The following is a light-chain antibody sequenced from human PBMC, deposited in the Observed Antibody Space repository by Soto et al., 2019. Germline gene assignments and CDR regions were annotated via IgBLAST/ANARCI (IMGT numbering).Light chain of an antibody. J-gene: IGLJ1*01. Sequence: QSVLTQPPSASGTPGQRIIISCSGSTSNIESHSVNWYQQVPGTAPKLLIITNNQRPSGVPDRFSGSKSGASASLAISGLQSEDEATYYGATWDDSRKGVFGTGTKVTVL. CDR3: ATWDDSRKGV. CDR2: TNN. V-gene: IGLV1-44*01. CDR1: TSNIESHS.